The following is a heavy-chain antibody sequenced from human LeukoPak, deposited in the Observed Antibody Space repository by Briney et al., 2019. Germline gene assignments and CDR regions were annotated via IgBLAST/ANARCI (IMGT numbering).Heavy chain of an antibody. D-gene: IGHD2-8*01. CDR2: ISYDGSNK. J-gene: IGHJ4*02. CDR3: AADCSNGVCFQS. Sequence: PGGSLRLSCAASGFTFSSCAMHWVRQVPGRGLEWVAVISYDGSNKYYAESVKGRFTISRDISKNTLYLEMSSLRAEDSAVYYCAADCSNGVCFQSWGQGTLVTVSS. V-gene: IGHV3-30*04. CDR1: GFTFSSCA.